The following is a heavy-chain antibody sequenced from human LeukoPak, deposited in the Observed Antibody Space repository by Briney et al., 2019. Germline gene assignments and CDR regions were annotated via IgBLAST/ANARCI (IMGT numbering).Heavy chain of an antibody. CDR2: TYYRSKWYN. CDR3: ARVAKLGILGPDRFDP. D-gene: IGHD7-27*01. J-gene: IGHJ5*02. Sequence: SQTLSLTCAISGDSVSSNSAAWNWIRQSPSRGLEWLGRTYYRSKWYNDYAVSVKSRITINPDTSKNQFSLQLNSVTPEDTAVYYCARVAKLGILGPDRFDPWGQGTLVTVSS. CDR1: GDSVSSNSAA. V-gene: IGHV6-1*01.